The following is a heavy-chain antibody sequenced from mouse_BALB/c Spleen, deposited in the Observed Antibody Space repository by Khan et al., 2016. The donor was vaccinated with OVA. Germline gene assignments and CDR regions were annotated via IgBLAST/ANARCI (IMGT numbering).Heavy chain of an antibody. CDR2: IIPSTDYT. CDR1: GYTFTTYT. J-gene: IGHJ3*01. D-gene: IGHD2-10*01. Sequence: QVQLQQPGAELARPGASVKMSCKASGYTFTTYTIHWVKQRPGQGLEWIGYIIPSTDYTNYNQKFKDKATLTADKSSTTAYMQLRSLTSEDSAVEYCTRECAYYGSYGWFAYWGQGTLVTVSA. V-gene: IGHV1-4*01. CDR3: TRECAYYGSYGWFAY.